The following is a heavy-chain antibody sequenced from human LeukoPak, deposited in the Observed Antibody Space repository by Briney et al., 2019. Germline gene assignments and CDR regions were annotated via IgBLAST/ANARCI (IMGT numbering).Heavy chain of an antibody. CDR1: GFTFGVYA. CDR3: TRLVVGDAFDV. Sequence: GGSPRLSCAASGFTFGVYAMHWVRQPPGKGLEWVGRIRSRANSYTTAFAASVKGRFTISRDDSKNTAFLQMNSLKTDDTAVYYCTRLVVGDAFDVWGQGTTVTVSS. D-gene: IGHD2-15*01. J-gene: IGHJ3*01. CDR2: IRSRANSYTT. V-gene: IGHV3-73*01.